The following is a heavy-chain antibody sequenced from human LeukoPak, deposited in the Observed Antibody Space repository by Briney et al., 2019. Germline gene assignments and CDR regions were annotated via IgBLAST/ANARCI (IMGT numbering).Heavy chain of an antibody. Sequence: GRSLRLSCAASGFTFDDYAMHWVRQAPGKGLEWVSGISWNSGSIGYADSVKGRFTISRDNAKNTLYLEMNSLRVEDTAVYYCTRDANHYGGMDVWGQGTTVTVSS. CDR3: TRDANHYGGMDV. J-gene: IGHJ6*02. CDR2: ISWNSGSI. V-gene: IGHV3-9*01. CDR1: GFTFDDYA.